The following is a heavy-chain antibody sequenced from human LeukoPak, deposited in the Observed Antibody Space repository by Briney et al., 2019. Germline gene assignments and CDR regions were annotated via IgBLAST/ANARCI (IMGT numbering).Heavy chain of an antibody. CDR3: ATGHTIQGAFDI. CDR1: GFTFSSSG. CDR2: LVVGRGNT. J-gene: IGHJ3*02. D-gene: IGHD3-3*01. Sequence: ASVKVSCKASGFTFSSSGVQWVRQARGQRLEWIGWLVVGRGNTNYAQNFQERVTITRDMSTSTAYMELSSLRSEDTAMYYCATGHTIQGAFDIWGQGTMVTVSS. V-gene: IGHV1-58*01.